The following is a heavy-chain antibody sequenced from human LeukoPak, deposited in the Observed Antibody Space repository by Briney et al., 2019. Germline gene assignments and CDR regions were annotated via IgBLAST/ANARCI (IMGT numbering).Heavy chain of an antibody. Sequence: SETLSLTCTVSGGSISSYYWSWIRQPPGKGLEWIGYIYTSGSTNYNPSLKSRVTISVDTSKNQFSLKLSSVTAADTAVYYCARAGPGIAVAGTFDYWGQGTLVTASS. J-gene: IGHJ4*02. CDR3: ARAGPGIAVAGTFDY. CDR1: GGSISSYY. CDR2: IYTSGST. D-gene: IGHD6-19*01. V-gene: IGHV4-4*09.